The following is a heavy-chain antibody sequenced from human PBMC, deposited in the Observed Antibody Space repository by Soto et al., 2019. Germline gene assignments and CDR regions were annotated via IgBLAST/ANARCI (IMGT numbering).Heavy chain of an antibody. V-gene: IGHV3-23*01. Sequence: GGSLRLSCAASGFTFSSYAMSWVRQAPGKGLEWVSAISGSGGSTYYADSVKGRFTFSRDNSKNTLYLQMNSLRAEDTALFYCAKGIRFLEWSHDAFDIWGQGTMVTVSS. CDR3: AKGIRFLEWSHDAFDI. D-gene: IGHD3-3*01. CDR1: GFTFSSYA. J-gene: IGHJ3*02. CDR2: ISGSGGST.